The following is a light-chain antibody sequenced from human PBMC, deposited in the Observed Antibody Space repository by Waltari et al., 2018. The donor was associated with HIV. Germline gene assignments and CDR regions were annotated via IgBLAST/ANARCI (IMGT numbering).Light chain of an antibody. CDR3: QAWDSSTVV. CDR1: KLGDKY. V-gene: IGLV3-1*01. CDR2: QDT. J-gene: IGLJ2*01. Sequence: SYELTQPPSVSVSPGQTASITSSGDKLGDKYACWYQQKPGQSPVLVIHQDTKRPSGIPERFSGSNSGNTATLTISGTQTLDEADYYCQAWDSSTVVFGGGTKLTVL.